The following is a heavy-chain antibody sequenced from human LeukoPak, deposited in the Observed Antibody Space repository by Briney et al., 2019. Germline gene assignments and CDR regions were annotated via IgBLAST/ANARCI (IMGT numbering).Heavy chain of an antibody. D-gene: IGHD2-21*02. V-gene: IGHV3-23*01. CDR1: GFTFSSYG. CDR2: ISGSGGST. CDR3: AKGEKVTANIYYFDS. J-gene: IGHJ4*02. Sequence: PGGSLRLSCAASGFTFSSYGMSWVRQAPGKGLEWVSAISGSGGSTYYADSVKGRFTISRDNSKNMLYLQMNSLRAEDTALYYCAKGEKVTANIYYFDSWGQGTLVTVSS.